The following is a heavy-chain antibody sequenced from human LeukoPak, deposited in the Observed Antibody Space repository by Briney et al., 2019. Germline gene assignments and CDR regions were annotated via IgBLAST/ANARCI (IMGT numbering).Heavy chain of an antibody. D-gene: IGHD3-10*01. CDR3: ASPSHDIRGVIS. CDR2: ISSSGSTI. CDR1: GFTFSSFE. J-gene: IGHJ4*02. Sequence: HPGGPLRLSCAASGFTFSSFEMTWFRQAPGKGLEWVSYISSSGSTIYYADSVKGRFTISRDNAKNSLYLQMNSLRAEDTAVYYCASPSHDIRGVISWGQGTLVTVSS. V-gene: IGHV3-48*03.